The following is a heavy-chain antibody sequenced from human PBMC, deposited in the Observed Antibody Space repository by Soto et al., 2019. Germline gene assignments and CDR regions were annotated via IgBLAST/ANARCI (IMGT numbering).Heavy chain of an antibody. CDR3: ARLIPGAWGGVIVSTFDY. CDR2: VYYSGST. D-gene: IGHD3-16*02. Sequence: QLQLQESGPGLVKPSETLSLTCTVSGGSISSSSYYWGWNRQRPGKGLKWVGSVYYSGSTYYNPSLKSRVTISVNTSKNQFSLKLRSGTAADTAVYYCARLIPGAWGGVIVSTFDYWGQGTLVTVSS. J-gene: IGHJ4*02. CDR1: GGSISSSSYY. V-gene: IGHV4-39*01.